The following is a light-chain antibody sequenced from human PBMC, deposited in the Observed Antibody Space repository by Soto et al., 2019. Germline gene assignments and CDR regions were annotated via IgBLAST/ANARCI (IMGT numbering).Light chain of an antibody. V-gene: IGLV1-40*01. J-gene: IGLJ3*02. CDR2: GNS. CDR1: SSNIGAGYD. Sequence: QSALTQPPSVSGAPGQRVTISRTGSSSNIGAGYDVHWYQQLPGTAPKLLIYGNSNRPSGVPDRFSGSKSGTSASLAITGLQAEDEADYYCQSYDSSLSALFGGGTKLTVL. CDR3: QSYDSSLSAL.